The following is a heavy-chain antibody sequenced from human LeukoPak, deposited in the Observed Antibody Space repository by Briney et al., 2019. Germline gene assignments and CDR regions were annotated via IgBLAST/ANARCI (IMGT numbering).Heavy chain of an antibody. V-gene: IGHV1-24*01. CDR2: FNPEDVET. Sequence: GASVKASCKVPGYTLTEISMHWVRQAPGQGLEWMGGFNPEDVETIYARSFQGRLTVTEDTSTDTAYMELSSLRAEDTAMYYCATEIVGYGDVHYFDSWGQGTLVTVSS. CDR1: GYTLTEIS. D-gene: IGHD4-17*01. J-gene: IGHJ4*02. CDR3: ATEIVGYGDVHYFDS.